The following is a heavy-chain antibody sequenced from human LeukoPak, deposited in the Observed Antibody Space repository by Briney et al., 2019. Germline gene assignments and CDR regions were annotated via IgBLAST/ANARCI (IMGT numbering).Heavy chain of an antibody. J-gene: IGHJ4*02. Sequence: SETLSLTCTVSGGSISSYYWSWIRQPPGKGLEWIGYIYYSGSTNYNPSLKSRVTISVDTSKNQFSLKLSSVTAADTAVYYCARGYCSSTSCYTVSDYWGQGTLVTVSS. V-gene: IGHV4-59*01. CDR2: IYYSGST. CDR1: GGSISSYY. CDR3: ARGYCSSTSCYTVSDY. D-gene: IGHD2-2*02.